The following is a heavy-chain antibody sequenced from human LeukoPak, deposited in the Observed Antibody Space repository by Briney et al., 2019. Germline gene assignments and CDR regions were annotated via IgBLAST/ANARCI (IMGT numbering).Heavy chain of an antibody. CDR1: GGSISSGSYY. CDR3: ARADYYGSGSYYWVAGWFDP. CDR2: IYTSGGT. V-gene: IGHV4-61*02. D-gene: IGHD3-10*01. Sequence: SQTLSLTCTVSGGSISSGSYYWSWIRQPAGKGLEWIGRIYTSGGTNYNPSLKSRFNISVDTSKNQFSLKLSSVTDADPAVYYCARADYYGSGSYYWVAGWFDPWGQGTLVTVSS. J-gene: IGHJ5*02.